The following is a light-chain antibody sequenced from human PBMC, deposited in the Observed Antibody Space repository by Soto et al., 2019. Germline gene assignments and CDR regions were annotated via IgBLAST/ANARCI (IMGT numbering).Light chain of an antibody. V-gene: IGLV2-14*01. CDR3: ISYTSSYTWV. Sequence: QSALTQPASVSGSPGQSITISCTGTSSDVGGHNFVSWFQQHPGKAPKLMIYVVTNRPSGVSARFSASKSGNTASLTISGIQAEDEADYYCISYTSSYTWVFGGGTKLTVL. CDR2: VVT. CDR1: SSDVGGHNF. J-gene: IGLJ3*02.